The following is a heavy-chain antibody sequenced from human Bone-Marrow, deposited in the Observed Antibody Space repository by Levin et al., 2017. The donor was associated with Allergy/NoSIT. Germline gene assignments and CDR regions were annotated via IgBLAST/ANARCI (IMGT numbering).Heavy chain of an antibody. D-gene: IGHD3-10*01. CDR2: IYRGRTT. Sequence: PGESLKISCAASGFIVSSHYMIWVRRAPGKGLEWVSVIYRGRTTYYADSVKGRFIISRDNSKNTVDLQMNNLRVEDTAVYYCARIIDRGVTFNWFDPWGQGILVTVSS. J-gene: IGHJ5*02. CDR1: GFIVSSHY. CDR3: ARIIDRGVTFNWFDP. V-gene: IGHV3-66*01.